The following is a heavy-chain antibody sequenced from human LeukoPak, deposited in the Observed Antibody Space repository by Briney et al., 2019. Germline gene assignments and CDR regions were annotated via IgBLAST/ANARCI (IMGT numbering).Heavy chain of an antibody. CDR3: AKDRRSVVAPRCVDY. D-gene: IGHD2-15*01. CDR1: GFTFSRFA. Sequence: GGSLRLSCEASGFTFSRFAMTWVRQAPGKGLEWVSTIGGLGESTNYADSVKGRFTISRDNSKNTLYLQMNSLRAEDTAVYYCAKDRRSVVAPRCVDYWGQGTLVTVSS. CDR2: IGGLGEST. V-gene: IGHV3-23*01. J-gene: IGHJ4*02.